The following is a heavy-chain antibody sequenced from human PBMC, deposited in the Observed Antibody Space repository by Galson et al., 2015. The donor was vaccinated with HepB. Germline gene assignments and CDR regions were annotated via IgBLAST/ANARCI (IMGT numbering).Heavy chain of an antibody. CDR3: AKEGGEDDSSGYYEAYLDY. V-gene: IGHV3-23*01. Sequence: SLRLSCAASGFTFRSYAMSWVRQAPGKGLEWISAISGSGGSTYYADSVKGRFTISRDNSKNTLYLQMNSLRAEDTAVYYCAKEGGEDDSSGYYEAYLDYWGQGTLVTVSS. CDR1: GFTFRSYA. J-gene: IGHJ4*02. CDR2: ISGSGGST. D-gene: IGHD3-22*01.